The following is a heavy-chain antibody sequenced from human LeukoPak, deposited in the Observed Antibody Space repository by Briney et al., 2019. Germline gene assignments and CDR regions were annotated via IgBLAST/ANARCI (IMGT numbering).Heavy chain of an antibody. D-gene: IGHD3-9*01. CDR2: INHSGST. J-gene: IGHJ4*02. CDR1: GGSFSGYY. CDR3: ASSTYYDILTGYRVNYFDY. V-gene: IGHV4-34*01. Sequence: PSETLSLTCAVYGGSFSGYYWSWIRQPPGKGLGWIGEINHSGSTNYNPSLKSRVTISVDTSKNQFSLKLSSVTAADTAVYYCASSTYYDILTGYRVNYFDYWGQGTLVTVSS.